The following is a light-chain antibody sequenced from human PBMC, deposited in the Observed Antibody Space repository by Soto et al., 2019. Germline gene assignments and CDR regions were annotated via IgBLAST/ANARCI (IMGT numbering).Light chain of an antibody. V-gene: IGLV1-44*01. Sequence: QSVLTQSPSVSGTPGQGVTISCSGGTSNIGTYTVNWYQQLPGTAPKVLIYGDNQRPSGVADRFSGSKSGTSASLAISGLQSEDEADYYCAAWDDSLTGVVFGGGTKLTVL. CDR3: AAWDDSLTGVV. J-gene: IGLJ2*01. CDR2: GDN. CDR1: TSNIGTYT.